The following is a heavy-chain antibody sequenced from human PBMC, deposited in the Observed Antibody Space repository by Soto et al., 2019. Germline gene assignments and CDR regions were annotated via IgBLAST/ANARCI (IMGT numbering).Heavy chain of an antibody. Sequence: GGSLRLSCAASGFTFSSYGMHWVRQAPGKGLEWVAVISYDGSNKYYADSVKGRFTISRDNSKNTLYLQMNSLRAEDTAVYYCAKGDGSGSYYPFDYWGQGTLVTVSS. CDR2: ISYDGSNK. CDR3: AKGDGSGSYYPFDY. J-gene: IGHJ4*02. V-gene: IGHV3-30*18. D-gene: IGHD3-10*01. CDR1: GFTFSSYG.